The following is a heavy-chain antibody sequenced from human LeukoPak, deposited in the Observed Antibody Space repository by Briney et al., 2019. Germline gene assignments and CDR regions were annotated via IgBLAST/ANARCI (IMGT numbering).Heavy chain of an antibody. CDR3: ARGDDRGYYVYVDY. V-gene: IGHV3-53*01. Sequence: GGSLRLSCAASGFTFDSNYLSWVRPAPGKGLEWVLTIFTGGNTYYAACVKGPFTIYRDFSKNRVFIHMNSVRAEDTSMYYCARGDDRGYYVYVDYGGQGGLVTVSS. D-gene: IGHD3-3*01. CDR1: GFTFDSNY. CDR2: IFTGGNT. J-gene: IGHJ4*02.